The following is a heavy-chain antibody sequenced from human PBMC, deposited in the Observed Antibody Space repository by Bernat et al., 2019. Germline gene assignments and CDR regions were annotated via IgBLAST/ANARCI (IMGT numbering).Heavy chain of an antibody. D-gene: IGHD3-3*01. CDR3: ARGGVVPYPHYYGMDV. CDR1: GFTFSSYG. J-gene: IGHJ6*02. Sequence: QVQLVESGGGVVQPGRSLRLSCAASGFTFSSYGMHWVRQAPGKGLEWVAVIWYDGSNKYYADSVKGRFTISRDNSKNTLYLQMNSLRAEDTAVYYFARGGVVPYPHYYGMDVWGQGTTVTVSS. V-gene: IGHV3-33*01. CDR2: IWYDGSNK.